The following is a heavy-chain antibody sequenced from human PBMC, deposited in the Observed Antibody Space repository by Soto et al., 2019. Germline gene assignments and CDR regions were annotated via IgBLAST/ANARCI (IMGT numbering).Heavy chain of an antibody. CDR3: AAPYI. CDR2: ISSDGSNN. V-gene: IGHV3-30-3*01. CDR1: GISFSSNA. J-gene: IGHJ6*02. Sequence: VQLVESGGGVVQPGRSLRLSCAAPGISFSSNAMHWVRQAPGKGLEWVAIISSDGSNNYYADSVKGRFTISRDNSKNTLFLQMNRLRAEDTAVYYCAAPYIWGQGTTVTVSS. D-gene: IGHD1-20*01.